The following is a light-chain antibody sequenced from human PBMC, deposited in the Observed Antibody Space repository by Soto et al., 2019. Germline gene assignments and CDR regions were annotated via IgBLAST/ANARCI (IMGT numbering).Light chain of an antibody. CDR1: QSLNTD. Sequence: EILMTQSPDSLSVSPGETATLSCRASQSLNTDLAWYQQKPGQAPRLLLYGASTRATGISTRFSGGGSGTEFTLTISGLQSEDSAVYYCQQYKSWPPITFGQGTRLE. V-gene: IGKV3-15*01. J-gene: IGKJ5*01. CDR3: QQYKSWPPIT. CDR2: GAS.